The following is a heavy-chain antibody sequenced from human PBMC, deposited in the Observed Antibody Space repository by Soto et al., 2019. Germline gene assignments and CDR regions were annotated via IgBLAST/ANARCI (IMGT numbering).Heavy chain of an antibody. CDR1: GYTFTSYY. J-gene: IGHJ5*02. CDR2: INPSGGST. V-gene: IGHV1-46*01. D-gene: IGHD6-13*01. CDR3: ARSSSWYWFDP. Sequence: GASVKVSCKASGYTFTSYYMHWVRQAPGQGLEWMGIINPSGGSTSYAQKLQGRVTMTRDTSTSTVYMELSSLRYEDTAVYYCARSSSWYWFDPWGQGTLVTVSS.